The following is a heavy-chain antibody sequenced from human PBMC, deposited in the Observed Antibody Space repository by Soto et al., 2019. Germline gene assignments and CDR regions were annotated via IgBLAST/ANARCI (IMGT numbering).Heavy chain of an antibody. CDR3: ARALGYCSGGSCYLARYYYYYGMDV. CDR2: IWYDGSNK. Sequence: GGSLRLSCAASGFTFSSYGMHWVRQAPGKGLEWVAVIWYDGSNKYYADSVKGRFTISRDNSKNTLYLQMNSLRAEDTAVYYCARALGYCSGGSCYLARYYYYYGMDVWGQGTTVTVS. J-gene: IGHJ6*02. V-gene: IGHV3-33*01. D-gene: IGHD2-15*01. CDR1: GFTFSSYG.